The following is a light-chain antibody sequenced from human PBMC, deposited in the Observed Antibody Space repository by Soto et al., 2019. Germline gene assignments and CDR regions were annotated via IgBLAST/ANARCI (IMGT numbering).Light chain of an antibody. J-gene: IGKJ4*01. V-gene: IGKV3-20*01. CDR3: QQYDTPPLT. CDR1: QFVSRSY. Sequence: EIVLTQSPGTLSLSPGERATLSCRASQFVSRSYLAWYQQRPGQGPRLLIHSASSRAAGLPDRFSGSESGTDFTLTIRRLEPDDFAVYYCQQYDTPPLTFGGGTKVEIK. CDR2: SAS.